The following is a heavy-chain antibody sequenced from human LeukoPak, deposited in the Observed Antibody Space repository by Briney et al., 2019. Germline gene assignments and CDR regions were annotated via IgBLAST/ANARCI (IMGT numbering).Heavy chain of an antibody. Sequence: PGGSLRLSCAASGLTFSSCAMSWVRQAPGKGLEWVSEINWNGGRTAYADSVKGRFTISRDNAKDYLYLQMDSLRAEDTALYYCARVYSYKFDSSGRNAFDIWGRGTMVTVSS. CDR2: INWNGGRT. D-gene: IGHD3-22*01. CDR3: ARVYSYKFDSSGRNAFDI. V-gene: IGHV3-20*04. CDR1: GLTFSSCA. J-gene: IGHJ3*02.